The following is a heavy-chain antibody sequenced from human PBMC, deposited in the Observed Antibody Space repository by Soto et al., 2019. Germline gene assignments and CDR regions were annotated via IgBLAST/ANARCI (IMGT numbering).Heavy chain of an antibody. CDR3: ARDLGYCSGGSCYSFAFDI. CDR2: INSDGSST. V-gene: IGHV3-74*01. Sequence: GGSLRLSCAASGFTFSSYWMHWVRQAPGKGLVWVSRINSDGSSTSYADSVKGRFTISRDNAKNTLYLQMNSLRAEGTAVYYCARDLGYCSGGSCYSFAFDIWGQGTMVTVSS. D-gene: IGHD2-15*01. CDR1: GFTFSSYW. J-gene: IGHJ3*02.